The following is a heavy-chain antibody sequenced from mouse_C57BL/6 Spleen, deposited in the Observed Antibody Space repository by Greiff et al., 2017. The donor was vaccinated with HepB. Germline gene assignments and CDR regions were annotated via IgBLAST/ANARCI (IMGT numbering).Heavy chain of an antibody. CDR3: ARDYYSNYGFAY. V-gene: IGHV3-1*01. J-gene: IGHJ3*01. CDR2: ISYSGST. CDR1: GYSITSGYD. Sequence: EVQGVESGPGMVKPSQSLSLTCTVTGYSITSGYDWHWIRHFPGNKLEWMGYISYSGSTNYNPSLKSRISITHDTSKNHFFLKLNSVTTEDTATYYCARDYYSNYGFAYWGQGTLVTVSA. D-gene: IGHD2-5*01.